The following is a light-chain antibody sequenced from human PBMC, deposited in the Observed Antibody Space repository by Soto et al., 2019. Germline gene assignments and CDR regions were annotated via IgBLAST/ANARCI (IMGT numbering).Light chain of an antibody. CDR1: QSISSF. V-gene: IGKV1-39*01. CDR2: AAS. CDR3: QQSFSTPPT. J-gene: IGKJ1*01. Sequence: TQSPSSLSASVGDRVTITCRASQSISSFLTWYQQKAGKAPKLLIYAASSLQSGVPSRFSGSGSGTDFTLTISSLQPEDFASYYCQQSFSTPPTFGQGTKVDIK.